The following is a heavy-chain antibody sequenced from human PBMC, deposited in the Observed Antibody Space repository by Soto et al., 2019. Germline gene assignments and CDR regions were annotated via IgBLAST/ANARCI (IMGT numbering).Heavy chain of an antibody. V-gene: IGHV4-4*07. D-gene: IGHD3-10*01. Sequence: LSLTCTVSGGSISSYYWSWIRQPAGKGLEWIGRIYTSGSTNYNPSLKSRVTMSVDTSKNQFSLKLSSVTAADTAVYYCARDRAAYGSGTLGNWFDPWGQGTLVTVSS. CDR3: ARDRAAYGSGTLGNWFDP. CDR2: IYTSGST. J-gene: IGHJ5*02. CDR1: GGSISSYY.